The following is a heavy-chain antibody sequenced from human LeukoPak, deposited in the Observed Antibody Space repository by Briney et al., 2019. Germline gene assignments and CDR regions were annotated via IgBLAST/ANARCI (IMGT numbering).Heavy chain of an antibody. Sequence: GASVKVSCKASEYTFTGYYMHWVRQAPGQGLEWMGWINPNSGGTNYAQKFQGRVTMTRDTSISTAYMELSRLRSDDTAVYYCARVRSFRGRATIFGYWGQGTLVTVSS. D-gene: IGHD5-24*01. CDR2: INPNSGGT. V-gene: IGHV1-2*02. CDR3: ARVRSFRGRATIFGY. CDR1: EYTFTGYY. J-gene: IGHJ4*02.